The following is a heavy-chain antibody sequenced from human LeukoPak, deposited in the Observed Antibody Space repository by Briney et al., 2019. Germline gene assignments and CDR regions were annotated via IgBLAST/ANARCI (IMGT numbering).Heavy chain of an antibody. CDR2: IYYSGST. V-gene: IGHV4-31*03. D-gene: IGHD3-22*01. J-gene: IGHJ5*02. CDR3: AREGRYYDSSGYYDP. CDR1: GGSISIGGYY. Sequence: PSETLSLTCTVSGGSISIGGYYWSWIRQHPGKGLEWIGYIYYSGSTYYNPSLKSRVTISVDTSKNQFSLKLSSVTAADTAVYYRAREGRYYDSSGYYDPWGQGTLVTVSS.